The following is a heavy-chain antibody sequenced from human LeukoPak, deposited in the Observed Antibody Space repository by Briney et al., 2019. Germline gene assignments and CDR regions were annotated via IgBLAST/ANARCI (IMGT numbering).Heavy chain of an antibody. Sequence: GASVKVSCKASGYTFTGYYMHWVRQAPGQGLEWMGWINPNSGGTNYAQKFKGRVTMTRDTSISTAYMELSRLRSDDTAVYYCARVIPAAAGSWVDPCGQGTLVTASS. V-gene: IGHV1-2*02. CDR3: ARVIPAAAGSWVDP. CDR2: INPNSGGT. J-gene: IGHJ5*02. CDR1: GYTFTGYY. D-gene: IGHD6-13*01.